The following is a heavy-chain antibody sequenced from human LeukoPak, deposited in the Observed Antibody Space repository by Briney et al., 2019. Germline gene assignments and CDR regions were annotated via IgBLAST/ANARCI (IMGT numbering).Heavy chain of an antibody. CDR2: IKQDGSEK. V-gene: IGHV3-7*01. CDR3: ARSIYGGNPPFDY. D-gene: IGHD4-23*01. J-gene: IGHJ4*02. CDR1: GFTFSSYW. Sequence: PGGSLRLSCAASGFTFSSYWMSWVRQAPGKGLEWVANIKQDGSEKYYVDPVKGRFTISRDNAKNSLYLQMNSLRAEDTAVYYCARSIYGGNPPFDYWGQGTLVTVSS.